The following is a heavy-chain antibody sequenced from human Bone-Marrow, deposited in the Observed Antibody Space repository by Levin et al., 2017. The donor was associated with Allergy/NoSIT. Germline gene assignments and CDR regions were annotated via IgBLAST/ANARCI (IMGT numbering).Heavy chain of an antibody. CDR3: AKDLNYGDYIFYFDY. Sequence: LSLTCAASGFTFSSYGMHWVRKAPGKGLEWVAVISDDGSNKDYADSVKGRFTISRDNSKNTLYLQMNRLRTEDTAMYHCAKDLNYGDYIFYFDYWGQGILVTVSS. J-gene: IGHJ4*02. V-gene: IGHV3-30*18. CDR2: ISDDGSNK. CDR1: GFTFSSYG. D-gene: IGHD4-17*01.